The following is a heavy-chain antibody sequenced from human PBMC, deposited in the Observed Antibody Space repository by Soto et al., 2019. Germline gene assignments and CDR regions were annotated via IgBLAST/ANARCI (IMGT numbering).Heavy chain of an antibody. J-gene: IGHJ6*02. Sequence: ASVKVSCKASGYTFTSYGISWVRQAPGQGLEWMGWISAYNGNTNYAQKLQGRVTMTTDTSTSTAYMELRSLRSDDTAVYYCARVSTHMVPAHYCGSGNYYYYGMDVWGQGTTVTVSS. CDR1: GYTFTSYG. V-gene: IGHV1-18*01. CDR3: ARVSTHMVPAHYCGSGNYYYYGMDV. D-gene: IGHD3-10*01. CDR2: ISAYNGNT.